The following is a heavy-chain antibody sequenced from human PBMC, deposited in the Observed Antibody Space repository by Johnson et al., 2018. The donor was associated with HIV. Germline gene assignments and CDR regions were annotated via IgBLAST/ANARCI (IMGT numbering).Heavy chain of an antibody. CDR2: INWNGGST. CDR3: ARERRSTNTWYVRDAFDI. J-gene: IGHJ3*02. D-gene: IGHD2-2*01. Sequence: VQLVESGGGVVRPGGSLRLSCAASGFTFDDYGMSWVRQAPGKGLEWVSGINWNGGSTGYADSVKGRFTISRDSAKNSLYLQMNSLRAEDTALYYCARERRSTNTWYVRDAFDIWGQGTMVTVSS. CDR1: GFTFDDYG. V-gene: IGHV3-20*04.